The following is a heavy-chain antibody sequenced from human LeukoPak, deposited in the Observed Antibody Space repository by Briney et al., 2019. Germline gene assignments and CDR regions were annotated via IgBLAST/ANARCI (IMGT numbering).Heavy chain of an antibody. CDR2: ISSSGSTI. D-gene: IGHD3-10*02. CDR1: GFTFSNHW. J-gene: IGHJ6*04. CDR3: AELGITMIGGV. V-gene: IGHV3-48*04. Sequence: GGSLRLSCGASGFTFSNHWMTWVRQAPGKGLEWVSYISSSGSTIYYADSVKGRFTISRDNAKNSLYLQMNSLRAEDTAVYYCAELGITMIGGVWGKGTTVTISS.